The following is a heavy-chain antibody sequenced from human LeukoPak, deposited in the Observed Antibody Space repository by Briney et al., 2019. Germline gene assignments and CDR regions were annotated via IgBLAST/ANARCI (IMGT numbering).Heavy chain of an antibody. CDR1: GFTFSSYS. D-gene: IGHD1-26*01. V-gene: IGHV3-21*01. CDR2: ISSSSYI. J-gene: IGHJ4*02. CDR3: ARDTTRGSYYFDY. Sequence: GGSLRLSCAASGFTFSSYSMNWVRQAPGKGLEWVSSISSSSYIYYADSVKGRFTISRDNAKNSLYLQMNSLRAEDTAVYYCARDTTRGSYYFDYWGQGTLVTVSS.